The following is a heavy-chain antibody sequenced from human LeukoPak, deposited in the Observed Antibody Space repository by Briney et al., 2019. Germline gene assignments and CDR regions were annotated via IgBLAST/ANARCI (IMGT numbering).Heavy chain of an antibody. J-gene: IGHJ4*02. CDR2: ISGSGGTT. D-gene: IGHD1-20*01. Sequence: PGGSLRLSCAASGFTFSSYAMSWVRQAPGKGLEWVSTISGSGGTTYYADSVKGRFTISRDNSKNTLYLQMNSLIAEDTAVYYCAKNPYYWNHFDYWGQGTLVTVSS. V-gene: IGHV3-23*01. CDR3: AKNPYYWNHFDY. CDR1: GFTFSSYA.